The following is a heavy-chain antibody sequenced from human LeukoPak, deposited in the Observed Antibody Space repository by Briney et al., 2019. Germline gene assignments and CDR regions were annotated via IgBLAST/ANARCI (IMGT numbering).Heavy chain of an antibody. Sequence: GASAKVSCTASGYTFTGYYMHWVRQTPGQGLEWMGIINPSGGSTSYAQKFQGRVTMARDMSTSTVYMELSSLRSEDTAVYYCARAPLRYFDYGGQGTLVTVSS. J-gene: IGHJ4*02. V-gene: IGHV1-46*01. CDR3: ARAPLRYFDY. CDR2: INPSGGST. CDR1: GYTFTGYY.